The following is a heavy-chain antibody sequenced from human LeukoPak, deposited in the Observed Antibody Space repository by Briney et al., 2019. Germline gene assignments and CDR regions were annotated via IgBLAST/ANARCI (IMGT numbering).Heavy chain of an antibody. CDR1: GFTFTTYG. CDR3: AKPPKEGLATEYFQH. J-gene: IGHJ1*01. Sequence: GGSLRLSCAASGFTFTTYGMHWVRQAPGKGLEWVAVISYDGSNKFYADSVKGRFTISRDNSKNTLYLQMNSLRAEDTALYYCAKPPKEGLATEYFQHWGQGTLVTVSS. CDR2: ISYDGSNK. V-gene: IGHV3-30*18.